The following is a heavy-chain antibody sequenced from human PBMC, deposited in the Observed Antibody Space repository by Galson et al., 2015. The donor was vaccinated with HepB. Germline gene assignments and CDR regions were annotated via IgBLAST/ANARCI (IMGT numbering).Heavy chain of an antibody. D-gene: IGHD3-22*01. V-gene: IGHV3-23*01. Sequence: SLRLSCAASGFTFTNYAMNWVRQAPGKGLEWVSDVSGSGGRTSYADSVKGRFTISRDNSENIVYLQMNTLRADDTAVYYCAKPLYDNSGWIYYYGDWGQGTLVTVSS. CDR2: VSGSGGRT. J-gene: IGHJ4*02. CDR1: GFTFTNYA. CDR3: AKPLYDNSGWIYYYGD.